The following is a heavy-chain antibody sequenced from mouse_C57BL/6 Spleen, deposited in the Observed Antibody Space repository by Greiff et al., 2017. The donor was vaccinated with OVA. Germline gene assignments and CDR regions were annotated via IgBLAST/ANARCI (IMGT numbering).Heavy chain of an antibody. V-gene: IGHV1-26*01. Sequence: EVKLQQSGPELVKPGASVKISCKASGYTFTDYYMNWVKQSHGKSLEWIGDINPNNGGTSYNQKFKGKATLTVDKSSSTAYMELRSLTSEDSAVYYCARGGITTFFHWYFDVWGTGTTVTVSS. CDR3: ARGGITTFFHWYFDV. J-gene: IGHJ1*03. CDR2: INPNNGGT. CDR1: GYTFTDYY. D-gene: IGHD2-4*01.